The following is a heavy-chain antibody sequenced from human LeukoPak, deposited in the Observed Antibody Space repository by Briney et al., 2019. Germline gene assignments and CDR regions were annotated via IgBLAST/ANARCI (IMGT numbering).Heavy chain of an antibody. CDR2: VYYDGIN. CDR1: GGSINNTLFY. Sequence: PSETLSLTCTVSGGSINNTLFYWGWIRQPPGKGLEWIGTVYYDGINYSSPSLKSLVATSVDPSKNQFSLRLSYGTAEDTAVYSCARISRCGPYCGQGILVTVSS. V-gene: IGHV4-39*07. CDR3: ARISRCGPY. D-gene: IGHD2-21*01. J-gene: IGHJ4*02.